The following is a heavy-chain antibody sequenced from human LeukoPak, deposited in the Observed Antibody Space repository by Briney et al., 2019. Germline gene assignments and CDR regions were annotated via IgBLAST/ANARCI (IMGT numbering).Heavy chain of an antibody. D-gene: IGHD3-16*01. V-gene: IGHV4-34*01. CDR3: ARGVYYGGVPYHELDY. CDR1: GGSFSGYY. CDR2: INHSGST. J-gene: IGHJ4*02. Sequence: SETLSLTCAVYGGSFSGYYWSWLRQPPGKGLEWVGEINHSGSTNYNPSLKSRVTISVDTSKNQFSLKLSSVTAADTAVYYCARGVYYGGVPYHELDYWGQGTLVTVSS.